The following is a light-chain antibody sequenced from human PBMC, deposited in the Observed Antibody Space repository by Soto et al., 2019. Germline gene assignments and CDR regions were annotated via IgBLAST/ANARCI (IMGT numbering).Light chain of an antibody. V-gene: IGLV2-14*01. CDR1: SGDVGAYNS. Sequence: QAVLTQPASVSGSPGQSIAISCTGTSGDVGAYNSVSWYQQYPGKAPKLMIHDVSNRPSGVSDRFSGSKSGNTASLTISGLQAEDEADYYCSSYTSSNSYVFGSGTKLTVL. J-gene: IGLJ1*01. CDR3: SSYTSSNSYV. CDR2: DVS.